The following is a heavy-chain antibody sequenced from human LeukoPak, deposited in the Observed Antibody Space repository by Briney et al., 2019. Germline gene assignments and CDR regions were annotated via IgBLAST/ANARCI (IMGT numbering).Heavy chain of an antibody. CDR1: GGSVSSGGSY. V-gene: IGHV4-31*03. Sequence: PSQTLSLTCTVSGGSVSSGGSYWSWIRQHPGKGLEWIGYIYYSGSTYYNPSLKSRVTISVDTSKNQFSLKLSSVTAADTAVYYCAREEYSSSSIDYWGQGTLVTVSS. J-gene: IGHJ4*02. CDR2: IYYSGST. CDR3: AREEYSSSSIDY. D-gene: IGHD6-6*01.